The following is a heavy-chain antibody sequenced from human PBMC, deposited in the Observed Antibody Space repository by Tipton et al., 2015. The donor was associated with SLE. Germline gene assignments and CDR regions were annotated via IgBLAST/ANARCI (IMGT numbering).Heavy chain of an antibody. D-gene: IGHD4-17*01. Sequence: TLSLTCTVSGGSISSSSYYWGWIRQPPGKGLEWIGYIYHSGSTYYNPSLKSRVTISVDRSKNQFSLKLSSVTAADTAVYYCARGAYGEYFQHWGQGTLVTVSS. CDR1: GGSISSSSYY. CDR3: ARGAYGEYFQH. CDR2: IYHSGST. J-gene: IGHJ1*01. V-gene: IGHV4-30-2*01.